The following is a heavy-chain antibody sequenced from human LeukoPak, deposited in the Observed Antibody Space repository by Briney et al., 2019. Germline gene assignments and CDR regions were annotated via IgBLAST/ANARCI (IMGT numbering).Heavy chain of an antibody. J-gene: IGHJ4*02. CDR1: GYSFTGYY. CDR3: AREYPGIAGEGFDY. V-gene: IGHV1-2*02. Sequence: ASVKVSCKASGYSFTGYYLHWVRRAPGQGLEWMGWINPNSGGTNYAQKFQGRVTMTRDTSISTAYMELSRLRSDDTAVYYCAREYPGIAGEGFDYWGQGTLVTVSS. D-gene: IGHD6-13*01. CDR2: INPNSGGT.